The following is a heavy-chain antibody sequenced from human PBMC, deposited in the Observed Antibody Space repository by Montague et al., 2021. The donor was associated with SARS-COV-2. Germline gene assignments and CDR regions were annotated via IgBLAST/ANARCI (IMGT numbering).Heavy chain of an antibody. J-gene: IGHJ5*02. CDR1: GGSISSSSYY. CDR3: ARQGRISMVRLNWFDP. Sequence: SETLFLTCTVSGGSISSSSYYWGWIRQPPGKGLEWIGSIYYSGSTYYNPSLKSRVTISVDTSKSQFSLKLSSVTAADTAVYYCARQGRISMVRLNWFDPWGQGTLVTVSS. D-gene: IGHD3-10*01. V-gene: IGHV4-39*01. CDR2: IYYSGST.